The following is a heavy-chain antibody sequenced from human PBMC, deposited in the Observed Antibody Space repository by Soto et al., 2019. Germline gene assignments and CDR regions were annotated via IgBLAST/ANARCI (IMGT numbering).Heavy chain of an antibody. CDR2: ISGSGGST. J-gene: IGHJ4*02. Sequence: GGSLRLSCAASGFTFSSYAMSWVRQAPGKGLEWVSAISGSGGSTYYADSVKGRFTISRDNSKNTLYLQMNSPRAEDTAVYYCAKFPDSLDTTDSYFDYWGQGTLVTVSS. V-gene: IGHV3-23*01. CDR1: GFTFSSYA. CDR3: AKFPDSLDTTDSYFDY. D-gene: IGHD1-1*01.